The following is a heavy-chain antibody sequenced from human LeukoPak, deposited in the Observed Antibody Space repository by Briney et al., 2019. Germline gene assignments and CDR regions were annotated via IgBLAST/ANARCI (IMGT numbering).Heavy chain of an antibody. CDR1: GYTFTSYG. J-gene: IGHJ5*02. V-gene: IGHV1-69*06. CDR3: ARSIAAADNWFDP. D-gene: IGHD6-13*01. Sequence: VKVSCKASGYTFTSYGISWVRQAPGQGLEWMGGIIPIFGTANYAQKFQGRVTITADKSTSTAYMELSSLRSEDTAVYYCARSIAAADNWFDPWGQGTLVTVSS. CDR2: IIPIFGTA.